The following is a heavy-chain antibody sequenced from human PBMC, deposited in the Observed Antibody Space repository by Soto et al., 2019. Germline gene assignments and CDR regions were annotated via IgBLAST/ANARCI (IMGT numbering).Heavy chain of an antibody. CDR1: GFTFSSYS. D-gene: IGHD3-3*01. CDR3: AACLEWLLYRSNNWFDH. CDR2: ISSSSSTI. Sequence: TGGSLRLSCAASGFTFSSYSMNWVRQAPGKGLEWVSYISSSSSTIYYADSVKGRFTISRDNAKNSLYLQMNSLRAEDTAVYYCAACLEWLLYRSNNWFDHWGQGTLVTVSS. J-gene: IGHJ5*02. V-gene: IGHV3-48*01.